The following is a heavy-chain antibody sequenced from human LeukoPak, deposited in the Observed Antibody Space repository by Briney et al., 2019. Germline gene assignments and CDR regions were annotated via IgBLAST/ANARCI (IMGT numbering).Heavy chain of an antibody. Sequence: SETLSLTCTVSGGSVSSYYWSWIRQPPGKGLEWIGYIYTSGSTNYNPSLKSRVTISVDTSKNQFSLKLSSVTAADTAVYYCARHLTAGTYYYYYYMDVWGKGTTVTVSS. J-gene: IGHJ6*03. CDR2: IYTSGST. D-gene: IGHD6-13*01. CDR3: ARHLTAGTYYYYYYMDV. CDR1: GGSVSSYY. V-gene: IGHV4-4*09.